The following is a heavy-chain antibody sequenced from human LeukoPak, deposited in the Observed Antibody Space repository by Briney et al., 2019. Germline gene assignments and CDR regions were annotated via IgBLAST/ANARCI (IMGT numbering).Heavy chain of an antibody. D-gene: IGHD3-22*01. Sequence: PGGSLRLSCAASGFTFSSYSMNWVRQAPGKGLEWVSAISSSSSYIYFADSVKGRFTISRDNAKNSLYLQMNSLRAEDTAVYYCARDSLDYYDSRGYAYYYYMDAWGKGTTVTVSS. CDR1: GFTFSSYS. J-gene: IGHJ6*03. CDR2: ISSSSSYI. CDR3: ARDSLDYYDSRGYAYYYYMDA. V-gene: IGHV3-21*01.